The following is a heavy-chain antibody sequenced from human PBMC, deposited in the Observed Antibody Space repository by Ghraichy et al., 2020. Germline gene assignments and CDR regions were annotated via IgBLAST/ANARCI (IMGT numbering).Heavy chain of an antibody. J-gene: IGHJ4*02. CDR2: ISSSSTSI. D-gene: IGHD1-26*01. CDR3: ARVGYSGSPLG. V-gene: IGHV3-48*02. Sequence: LSRTCSASGFTFDRYSMNWVRQAPGKGLEWVSYISSSSTSIKYADSVKGRFTISRDNAKNSLWLQMHSLRDDDTAMYYCARVGYSGSPLGWGQGTLVTVSS. CDR1: GFTFDRYS.